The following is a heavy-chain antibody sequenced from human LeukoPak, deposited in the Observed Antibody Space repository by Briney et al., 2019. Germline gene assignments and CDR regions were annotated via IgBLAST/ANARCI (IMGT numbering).Heavy chain of an antibody. CDR1: GGSISSYY. J-gene: IGHJ6*03. Sequence: PSETLSLTCTVSGGSISSYYWSWIRQPPGKGLEWIGYIYYSGSTNYNPSLKSRVTISVDTSKNQFSLKLSSVTAADTAVYYCATTTVTTHYYYYMDVWGKRTTVTVSS. V-gene: IGHV4-59*01. CDR2: IYYSGST. D-gene: IGHD4-17*01. CDR3: ATTTVTTHYYYYMDV.